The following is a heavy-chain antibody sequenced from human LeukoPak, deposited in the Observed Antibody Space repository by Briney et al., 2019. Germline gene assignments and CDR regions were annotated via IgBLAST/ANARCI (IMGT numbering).Heavy chain of an antibody. Sequence: PGGSLRLSCAASGFTFNSYTMSWVRQAPGKGLEWVSSIRGSGDFTYYADPVKGRFTISRDNSKNTLFLQMNSLRVEDTAVYHCASPGDDYWGQGTLVTVSS. CDR1: GFTFNSYT. V-gene: IGHV3-23*01. CDR3: ASPGDDY. CDR2: IRGSGDFT. D-gene: IGHD3-10*01. J-gene: IGHJ4*02.